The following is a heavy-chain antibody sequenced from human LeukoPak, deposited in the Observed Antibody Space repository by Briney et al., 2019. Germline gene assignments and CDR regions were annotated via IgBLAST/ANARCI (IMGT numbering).Heavy chain of an antibody. D-gene: IGHD3-9*01. CDR1: GFTVSTNY. Sequence: GGSLRLSCAASGFTVSTNYMNWVRQAPGKGLEWVSYISSSGSTIYYADSVKGRFTISRDNAKNSLYLQMNSLRAEDTAVYYCARLSGGFDWRRWGQGTLVTVSS. CDR2: ISSSGSTI. V-gene: IGHV3-48*04. J-gene: IGHJ4*02. CDR3: ARLSGGFDWRR.